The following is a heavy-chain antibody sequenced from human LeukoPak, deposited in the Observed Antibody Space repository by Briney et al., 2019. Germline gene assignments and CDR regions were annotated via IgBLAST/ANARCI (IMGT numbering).Heavy chain of an antibody. CDR3: ARYQGSLDY. D-gene: IGHD1-26*01. CDR2: IYYSGST. J-gene: IGHJ4*02. Sequence: SETLSLTCTVAGGSISSGGYYWSWIREHAGKGLEWIGYIYYSGSTYYNPSLKSRVTISVDTSKNQFSLKLSSVTAADTAVYYCARYQGSLDYWGQGTLVTVSS. CDR1: GGSISSGGYY. V-gene: IGHV4-31*03.